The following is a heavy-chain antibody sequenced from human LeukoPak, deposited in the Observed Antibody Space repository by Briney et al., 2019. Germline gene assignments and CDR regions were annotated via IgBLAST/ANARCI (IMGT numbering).Heavy chain of an antibody. CDR3: ARSEGQEGYFDY. CDR2: INAGNGNT. CDR1: GYTFTSYA. Sequence: ASVKVSCKASGYTFTSYAMHWVRQAPGQRLEWMGWINAGNGNTKYSQKFQGRVTITRDTSASTAYMGLSSLRSEDTAVYYCARSEGQEGYFDYWGQGTLVTVSS. J-gene: IGHJ4*02. V-gene: IGHV1-3*01.